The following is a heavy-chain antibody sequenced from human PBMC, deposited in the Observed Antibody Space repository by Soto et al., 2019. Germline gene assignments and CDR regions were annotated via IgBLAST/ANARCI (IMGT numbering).Heavy chain of an antibody. J-gene: IGHJ6*02. V-gene: IGHV1-8*01. D-gene: IGHD4-17*01. CDR1: GYTFTSYD. CDR2: MNPNSGNT. Sequence: ASVNVSCKASGYTFTSYDMNWVRQATGQGLEWMGWMNPNSGNTGYAQKFQGRVTMTRNTSISTAYMELSSLRSEDTAVYYCARGVTTPRGYGMDVWGPGPTITV. CDR3: ARGVTTPRGYGMDV.